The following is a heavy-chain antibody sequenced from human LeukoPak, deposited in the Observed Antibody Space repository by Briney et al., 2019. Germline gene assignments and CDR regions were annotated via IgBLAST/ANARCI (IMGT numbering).Heavy chain of an antibody. CDR1: GGTFSSYA. CDR2: INPNSGGT. V-gene: IGHV1-2*02. CDR3: ARGGYAFDY. Sequence: ASVKVSCKASGGTFSSYAISWVRQAPGQGLEWMGWINPNSGGTNYAQKFQGRVTMTRDTSISTAYMELSRLRSDDTAVYYCARGGYAFDYWGQGTLVTVSS. J-gene: IGHJ4*02. D-gene: IGHD5-12*01.